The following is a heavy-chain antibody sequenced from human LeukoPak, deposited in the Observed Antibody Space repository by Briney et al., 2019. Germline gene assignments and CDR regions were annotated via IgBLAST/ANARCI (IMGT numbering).Heavy chain of an antibody. J-gene: IGHJ4*02. CDR1: AFTFSGYE. D-gene: IGHD6-6*01. CDR3: ARGSAGRSSDYFDY. CDR2: ISSSGDTL. Sequence: GGSLRLSCTGSAFTFSGYEVNWVRQAPGKGVEWVSYISSSGDTLYYAESVKCRFPISRHNVKTSLYLQMNSLRAEDTALYYCARGSAGRSSDYFDYWGQGTLVTVSS. V-gene: IGHV3-48*03.